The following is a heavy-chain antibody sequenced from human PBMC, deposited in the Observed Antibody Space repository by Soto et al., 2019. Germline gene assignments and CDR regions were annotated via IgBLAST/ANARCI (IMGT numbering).Heavy chain of an antibody. Sequence: PGGSLRLSCAASGFTFSDYWMSWVRQAPGKGPEWVANIKFDGSVKQYVDSVKGRFTISRDDSKSIAYLQMNSLKTEDTAVYYCTRDRKGSSWYGVYYGMDVWGQGTTVTVSS. D-gene: IGHD6-13*01. V-gene: IGHV3-7*03. CDR1: GFTFSDYW. CDR3: TRDRKGSSWYGVYYGMDV. J-gene: IGHJ6*02. CDR2: IKFDGSVK.